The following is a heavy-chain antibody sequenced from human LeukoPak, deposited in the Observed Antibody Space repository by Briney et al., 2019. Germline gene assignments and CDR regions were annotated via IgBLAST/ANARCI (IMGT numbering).Heavy chain of an antibody. J-gene: IGHJ3*02. CDR1: GFTFSSYA. CDR3: ARDRVAGGAFDI. D-gene: IGHD3-10*01. V-gene: IGHV3-23*01. Sequence: GGSLRLSCAASGFTFSSYAMSWVRQAPGKGLERVSAISGSGGSIYYADSVKGRFTISRDNAKNSLYLQMNSLRAEDTAVYYCARDRVAGGAFDIWGQGTMVTVSS. CDR2: ISGSGGSI.